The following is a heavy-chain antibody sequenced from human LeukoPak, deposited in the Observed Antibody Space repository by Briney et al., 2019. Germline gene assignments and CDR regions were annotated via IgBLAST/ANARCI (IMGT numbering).Heavy chain of an antibody. D-gene: IGHD7-27*01. V-gene: IGHV4-59*01. J-gene: IGHJ3*02. CDR2: IYYSGST. CDR1: GGSISSYY. CDR3: ARAITGDAFDI. Sequence: SETLSLTCTVSGGSISSYYWSWIRQPPGKGLEWIGYIYYSGSTNYNPSLKSRVTISVDTSKNQFSLKLSSVTAADTAVYYCARAITGDAFDIWGQGTMVTVSS.